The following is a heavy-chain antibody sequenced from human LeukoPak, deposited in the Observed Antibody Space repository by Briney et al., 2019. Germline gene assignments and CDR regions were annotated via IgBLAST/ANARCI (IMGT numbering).Heavy chain of an antibody. V-gene: IGHV1-46*01. Sequence: ASVKVSCKASGNTFTRNYIQWVRQAPGQGLEWMGIISPSGDSTTYAQKFQGRVTMTRDTSTRTVYMELSSLRSEDTAVYYCARDAGYYVSGSSLDYWGQRTLVTVSS. D-gene: IGHD3-10*01. CDR3: ARDAGYYVSGSSLDY. CDR1: GNTFTRNY. CDR2: ISPSGDST. J-gene: IGHJ4*02.